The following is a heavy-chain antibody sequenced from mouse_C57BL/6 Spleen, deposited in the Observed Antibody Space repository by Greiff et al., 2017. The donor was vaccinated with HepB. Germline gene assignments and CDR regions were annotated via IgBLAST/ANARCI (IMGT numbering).Heavy chain of an antibody. D-gene: IGHD2-4*01. V-gene: IGHV1-5*01. J-gene: IGHJ2*01. Sequence: EVQLQQSGTVLARPGASVKMSCKTSGYTFTSYWMHWVKQRPGQGLEWIGAIYPGNSDTSYNQKFKGKAKLTAVTSASTAYMELSSLTNEDSAVYYCTRSRYDYDKGYFDYWGQGTTLTVSS. CDR1: GYTFTSYW. CDR3: TRSRYDYDKGYFDY. CDR2: IYPGNSDT.